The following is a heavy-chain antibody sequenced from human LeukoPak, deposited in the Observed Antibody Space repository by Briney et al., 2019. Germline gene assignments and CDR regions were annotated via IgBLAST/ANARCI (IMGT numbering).Heavy chain of an antibody. J-gene: IGHJ4*02. CDR3: ARESYSSGYYFFDY. CDR2: ISSSSSYI. Sequence: GGSLRLSCAASGFTFSSYSMNWVRQAPGKGLEWVSSISSSSSYIYYADSVKGRFTISRDNAKNSLYPQMNSLRAEDTAVYYCARESYSSGYYFFDYWGQGTLVTVSS. CDR1: GFTFSSYS. V-gene: IGHV3-21*01. D-gene: IGHD3-22*01.